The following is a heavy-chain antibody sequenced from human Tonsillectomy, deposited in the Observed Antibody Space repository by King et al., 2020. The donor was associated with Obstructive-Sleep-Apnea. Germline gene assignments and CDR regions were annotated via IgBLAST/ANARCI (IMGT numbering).Heavy chain of an antibody. CDR3: AKDTASQVGDYNWFDP. D-gene: IGHD3-10*01. Sequence: VQLVESGGGVVQPGRSLRLSCAASGFTFSSYGMHWVRQAPGKGLEWVAVIWYDGSNKYYADSVKGRFTISRDNSKNTLYLQMNSLRAEDTAVYYCAKDTASQVGDYNWFDPWGQGTLVTVSS. J-gene: IGHJ5*02. CDR2: IWYDGSNK. CDR1: GFTFSSYG. V-gene: IGHV3-33*06.